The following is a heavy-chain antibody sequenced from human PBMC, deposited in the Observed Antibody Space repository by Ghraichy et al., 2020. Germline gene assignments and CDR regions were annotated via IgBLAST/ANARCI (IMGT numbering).Heavy chain of an antibody. V-gene: IGHV4-39*01. D-gene: IGHD3-10*01. Sequence: SETLSLTCTVSGGSISSSSYFWGWIRQPPGKGLEWIGSMYYSGSTFYNPSLRSRVTISVDTSKNQLSLKLSSVTAADTAMYYCARQSGSGSYYVYYCDYWGQGTLVTVSS. CDR3: ARQSGSGSYYVYYCDY. J-gene: IGHJ4*02. CDR1: GGSISSSSYF. CDR2: MYYSGST.